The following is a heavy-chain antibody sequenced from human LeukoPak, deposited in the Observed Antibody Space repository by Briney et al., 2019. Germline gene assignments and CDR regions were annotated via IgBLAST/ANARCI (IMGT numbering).Heavy chain of an antibody. D-gene: IGHD3-3*01. J-gene: IGHJ3*02. CDR3: ARDSYYDFWSGYPDAFDI. V-gene: IGHV3-30*04. CDR1: GFTFSSYA. Sequence: AGGSLRLSCAASGFTFSSYAMHWVRQAPGKGLEWVAVISYDGSNKYYADSVKGRFTISRDNSKNTLYLQMNSLRAEDTAVYYCARDSYYDFWSGYPDAFDIWGQGTMVTVSS. CDR2: ISYDGSNK.